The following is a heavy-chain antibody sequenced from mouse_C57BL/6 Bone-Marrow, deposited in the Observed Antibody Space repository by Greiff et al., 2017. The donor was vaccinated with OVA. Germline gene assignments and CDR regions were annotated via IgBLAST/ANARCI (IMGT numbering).Heavy chain of an antibody. V-gene: IGHV1-64*01. Sequence: QVQLQQPGAELVKPGASVKLSCKASGYTFTSYWMHWVKQRPGQGLEWIGMIHPNSGSTNYNEKFKSKATLPVDKSSSTAYMQLSSLTSEDSAVYYCAREGKLWYHWYFDVWGTGTTVTVSS. CDR3: AREGKLWYHWYFDV. D-gene: IGHD2-1*01. CDR1: GYTFTSYW. CDR2: IHPNSGST. J-gene: IGHJ1*03.